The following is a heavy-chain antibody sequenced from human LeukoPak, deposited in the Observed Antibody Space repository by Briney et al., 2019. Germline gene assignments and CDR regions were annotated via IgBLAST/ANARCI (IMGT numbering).Heavy chain of an antibody. V-gene: IGHV1-18*04. J-gene: IGHJ4*02. CDR2: ISAYNGNT. Sequence: ASVKVSCKASGYTFTGYYMHWVRQAPGQGLEWMGWISAYNGNTNYAQKLQGRVTMTTDTSTSTAYMELRSLRSDDTAVYYCARLNIDYYGSGSYYNVIDYWGQGTLVTVSS. CDR3: ARLNIDYYGSGSYYNVIDY. CDR1: GYTFTGYY. D-gene: IGHD3-10*01.